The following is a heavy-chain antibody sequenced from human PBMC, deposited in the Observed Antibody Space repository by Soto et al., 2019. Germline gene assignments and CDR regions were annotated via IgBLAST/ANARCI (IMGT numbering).Heavy chain of an antibody. CDR3: ARGGDHATTPAHP. CDR1: GGSFSGYY. Sequence: SETLSLTCAVYGGSFSGYYWGWIRQPPGKGLEWIGSIYHSGSTYYNPSLKSRVTISVDTSKNRFSLKLGSVTAADTAVYYCARGGDHATTPAHPWGQGILVT. D-gene: IGHD1-26*01. V-gene: IGHV4-34*01. CDR2: IYHSGST. J-gene: IGHJ5*02.